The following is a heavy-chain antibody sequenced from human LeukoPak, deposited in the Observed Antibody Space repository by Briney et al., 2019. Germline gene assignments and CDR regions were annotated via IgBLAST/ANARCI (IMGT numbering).Heavy chain of an antibody. V-gene: IGHV3-72*01. Sequence: PGGSLRLSCAASGFTVSTNYMNWVRQAPGKGLEWVARTRNKANSYSIEYAASVNGRFTISRDDSKNSVYLQMNSLKIEDTAVYYCARGHKGFDYWGQGTLVTVSS. J-gene: IGHJ4*02. CDR2: TRNKANSYSI. CDR3: ARGHKGFDY. CDR1: GFTVSTNY.